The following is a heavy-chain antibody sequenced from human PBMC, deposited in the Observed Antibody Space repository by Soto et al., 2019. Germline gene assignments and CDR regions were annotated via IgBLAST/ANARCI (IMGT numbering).Heavy chain of an antibody. D-gene: IGHD6-19*01. CDR2: INHSGSP. CDR3: ARRYAPRYSSGNNHFDL. V-gene: IGHV4-39*01. CDR1: TGSIFSHSYY. J-gene: IGHJ4*02. Sequence: SETLSFTCNVSTGSIFSHSYYWAWIRQPPGKGLEWIGTINHSGSPYHNPSLKSRVTISVDSSKNQFPLTLTSVTVADTAVYYCARRYAPRYSSGNNHFDLWGQGTLVTVSS.